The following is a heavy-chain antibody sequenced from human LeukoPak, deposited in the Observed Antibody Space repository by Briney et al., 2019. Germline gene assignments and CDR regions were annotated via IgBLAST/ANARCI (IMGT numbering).Heavy chain of an antibody. J-gene: IGHJ4*02. CDR1: GGSFRGYY. D-gene: IGHD6-19*01. CDR2: INHSGST. CDR3: ARVPRGYSSE. V-gene: IGHV4-34*01. Sequence: SETLSLTCAVYGGSFRGYYWSWIRKPPGKGLEWIGEINHSGSTNYNPSLKSRVTISVDTSKNQFSLKLSSVTAADTAVYYCARVPRGYSSEWGQGTLVTVSS.